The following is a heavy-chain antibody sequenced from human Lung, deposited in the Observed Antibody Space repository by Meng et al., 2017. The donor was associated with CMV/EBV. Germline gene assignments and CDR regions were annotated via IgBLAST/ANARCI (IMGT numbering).Heavy chain of an antibody. V-gene: IGHV3-48*03. CDR2: INKNGFNI. Sequence: GGSLRLSCAASGFTFDNYEMNWVRQAPGKGLEWISYINKNGFNIEYADSVKGRFTISRDNAKNSLFLQLDSLRADDTAVYYCARNTLSYYGMDLWGQGTTVXVSS. J-gene: IGHJ6*02. CDR3: ARNTLSYYGMDL. CDR1: GFTFDNYE. D-gene: IGHD1/OR15-1a*01.